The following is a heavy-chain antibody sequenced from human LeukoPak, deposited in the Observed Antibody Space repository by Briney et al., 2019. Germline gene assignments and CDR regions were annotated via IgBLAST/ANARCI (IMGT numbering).Heavy chain of an antibody. J-gene: IGHJ4*02. Sequence: GGSLRLSCAASGFTFSNAWMSWVRQAPGKGLECVGRIKSKTDGGTTDYAAPVKGRFTISRDDSKNTLYLQMNSLRAEDTAVYYCAKKEGDYDFWSGYYTPWIFDYWGQGTLVTVSS. CDR1: GFTFSNAW. V-gene: IGHV3-15*01. CDR2: IKSKTDGGTT. CDR3: AKKEGDYDFWSGYYTPWIFDY. D-gene: IGHD3-3*01.